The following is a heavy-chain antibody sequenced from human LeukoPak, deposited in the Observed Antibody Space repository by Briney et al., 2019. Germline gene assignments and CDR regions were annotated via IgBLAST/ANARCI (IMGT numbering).Heavy chain of an antibody. D-gene: IGHD3-16*02. CDR2: IYSAGNT. Sequence: GGSLRLSCAASGFTVSSDFMSWVRQAPGKGLEWISVIYSAGNTYYADSVKGRFTISRDNSKNTLYLQMNSLRAEDTAVYYCARDGEGYLGELSFSFDYWGQGTLVTVSS. CDR1: GFTVSSDF. J-gene: IGHJ4*02. V-gene: IGHV3-66*01. CDR3: ARDGEGYLGELSFSFDY.